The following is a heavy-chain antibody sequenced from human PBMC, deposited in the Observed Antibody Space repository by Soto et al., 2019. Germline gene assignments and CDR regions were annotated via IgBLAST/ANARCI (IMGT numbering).Heavy chain of an antibody. CDR2: ITGNGAGT. Sequence: EVQFLESGGGVVRPGGSLSLSWLASGLGFANYAMPWVRQSPGKGLEWLACITGNGAGTSYTDSVRGRFTISRDNSKNTLYLQMDSLRADDTAVYYCGKDPNGDYFGTFDFWGQGTTVTVSS. V-gene: IGHV3-23*01. CDR3: GKDPNGDYFGTFDF. J-gene: IGHJ3*01. CDR1: GLGFANYA. D-gene: IGHD4-17*01.